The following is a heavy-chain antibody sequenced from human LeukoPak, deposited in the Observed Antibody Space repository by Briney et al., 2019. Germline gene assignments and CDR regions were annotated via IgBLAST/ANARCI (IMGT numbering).Heavy chain of an antibody. J-gene: IGHJ4*02. CDR2: IYYSGST. CDR1: GGSISSGGYY. Sequence: ASETLSLTCTVSGGSISSGGYYWSWIRQHPGKGLEWIGYIYYSGSTYYNPSLKSRVTMSVDTSKNQFSLKLSSVTAADTAVYYCARETAAAGIDYWGQGTLVTVSS. CDR3: ARETAAAGIDY. D-gene: IGHD6-13*01. V-gene: IGHV4-31*03.